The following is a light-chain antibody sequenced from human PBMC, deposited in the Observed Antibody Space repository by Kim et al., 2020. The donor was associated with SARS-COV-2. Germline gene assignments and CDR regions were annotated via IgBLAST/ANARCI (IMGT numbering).Light chain of an antibody. CDR3: CSYANGGTWV. Sequence: GASIAISRAGTHQDVGSHDLVSWYQHHPGTAPKLVIYGDNQRPSGVSSRFSGSKSGNTASLTISGLQPECEADYYCCSYANGGTWVFGGGTQLTVL. CDR1: HQDVGSHDL. CDR2: GDN. V-gene: IGLV2-23*01. J-gene: IGLJ3*02.